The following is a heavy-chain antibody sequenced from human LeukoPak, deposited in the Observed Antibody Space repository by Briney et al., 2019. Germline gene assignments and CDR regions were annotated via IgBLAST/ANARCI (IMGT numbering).Heavy chain of an antibody. CDR3: ARTRIANDSSGYYFRFDY. D-gene: IGHD3-22*01. CDR2: ISYDGSKK. CDR1: GFTFSSYA. V-gene: IGHV3-30*10. Sequence: GRSLRLSCAASGFTFSSYAIHWVRQAPGMGLEWVAVISYDGSKKYYTDSVKGRFTISRDNSKNMLYLQMNSLRAEDTAVYYCARTRIANDSSGYYFRFDYWGQGTLVTVSS. J-gene: IGHJ4*02.